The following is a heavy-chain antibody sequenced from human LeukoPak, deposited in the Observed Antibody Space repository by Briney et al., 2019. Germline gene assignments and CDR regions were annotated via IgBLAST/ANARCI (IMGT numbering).Heavy chain of an antibody. CDR1: GFTVSSNY. V-gene: IGHV3-53*01. CDR3: ARESFAARWD. Sequence: PGGSLRLSCAASGFTVSSNYMSWVRQAPGKGLECVSVIYSGGGTYYGDSVKGRFTISRENAKNSLYLQMNSLRAGDTAVYYCARESFAARWDWGQGTLVTVSS. CDR2: IYSGGGT. D-gene: IGHD6-6*01. J-gene: IGHJ4*02.